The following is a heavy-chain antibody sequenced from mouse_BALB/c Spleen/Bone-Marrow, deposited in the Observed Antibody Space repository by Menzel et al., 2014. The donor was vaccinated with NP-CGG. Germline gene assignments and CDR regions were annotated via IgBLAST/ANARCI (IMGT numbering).Heavy chain of an antibody. V-gene: IGHV5-15*02. J-gene: IGHJ3*01. D-gene: IGHD2-4*01. Sequence: EVHLVESGGGLVQPGGSRKLSCAASGFTFSDYGMAWVRQAPGKGPEWVAFISNLAYSIYYADTVTGRFTIARENAKNYLYLEMSSLRSEDTAMYYCAREDEYEGSFAYWGQGTLVTVSA. CDR1: GFTFSDYG. CDR2: ISNLAYSI. CDR3: AREDEYEGSFAY.